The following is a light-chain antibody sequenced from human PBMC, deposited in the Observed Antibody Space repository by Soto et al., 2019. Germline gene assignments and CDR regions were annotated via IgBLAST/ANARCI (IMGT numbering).Light chain of an antibody. Sequence: EIVLTQSPGTLSLSPGERATLSCRASQSVSSNYLAWYQQKPGQAPRLLIYAASSRATGIPDRFSGSGSGTDFTLTISRLEPEDVAVYYCQQYCRSGYTFGQGTKLEIK. V-gene: IGKV3-20*01. CDR3: QQYCRSGYT. CDR2: AAS. CDR1: QSVSSNY. J-gene: IGKJ2*01.